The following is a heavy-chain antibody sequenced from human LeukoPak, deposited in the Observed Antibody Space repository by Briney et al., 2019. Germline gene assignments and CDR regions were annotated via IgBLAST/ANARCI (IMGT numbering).Heavy chain of an antibody. Sequence: ASVKVCCKASGYTFTRYDINWVRQATGQGLEWMGWVNPNSGNTGYAQKFQGRVTMTRNTSISTAYMELSSLRSEDTAMYYCARGGYSGYDYYHYYMDVWGKGTTVTVSS. CDR2: VNPNSGNT. CDR3: ARGGYSGYDYYHYYMDV. D-gene: IGHD5-12*01. V-gene: IGHV1-8*01. CDR1: GYTFTRYD. J-gene: IGHJ6*03.